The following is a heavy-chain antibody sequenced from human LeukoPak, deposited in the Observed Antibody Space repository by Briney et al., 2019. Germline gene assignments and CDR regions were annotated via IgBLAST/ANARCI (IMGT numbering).Heavy chain of an antibody. Sequence: QPGGSLRLSCAASGFTFSDYYMSWIRQAPGKGLEWVSYISSSGSTIYYADSVKGRFTISRDNAKNSLYLQMNSLRAEDTAVYYCAREVIAARRPFYFDYWGQGTLVTVSS. CDR1: GFTFSDYY. CDR2: ISSSGSTI. V-gene: IGHV3-11*04. CDR3: AREVIAARRPFYFDY. D-gene: IGHD6-6*01. J-gene: IGHJ4*02.